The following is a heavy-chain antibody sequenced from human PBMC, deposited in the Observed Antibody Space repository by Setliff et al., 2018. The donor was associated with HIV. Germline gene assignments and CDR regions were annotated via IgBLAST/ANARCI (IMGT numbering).Heavy chain of an antibody. CDR1: GGSFSGYC. CDR3: AMVSCSSWYSIPRYYYYSMDV. Sequence: PSETLSLTCAVYGGSFSGYCWSWIRQPPGKGLEWIGEIQHSGRINYNPSLRSRVTTSVDTSKNQFSLRLRSVTAADTAVYYCAMVSCSSWYSIPRYYYYSMDVWGNGTTVTVS. CDR2: IQHSGRI. D-gene: IGHD6-13*01. J-gene: IGHJ6*03. V-gene: IGHV4-34*01.